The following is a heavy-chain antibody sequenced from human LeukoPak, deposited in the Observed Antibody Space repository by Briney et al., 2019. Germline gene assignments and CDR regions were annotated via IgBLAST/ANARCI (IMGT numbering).Heavy chain of an antibody. J-gene: IGHJ4*02. V-gene: IGHV3-21*01. CDR2: ISSSSSYI. Sequence: GGSLRLSCAASGFTFSSYSMNWARQAPGKGLEWVSSISSSSSYIYYADSVKGRFTISRDNAKNSLYLQMDSLRAEDTAVYYCARPDCTNGVCPLYWGQGILVTVSS. D-gene: IGHD2-8*01. CDR1: GFTFSSYS. CDR3: ARPDCTNGVCPLY.